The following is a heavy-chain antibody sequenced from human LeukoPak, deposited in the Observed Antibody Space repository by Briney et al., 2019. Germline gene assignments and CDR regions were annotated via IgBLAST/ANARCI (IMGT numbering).Heavy chain of an antibody. J-gene: IGHJ6*03. CDR1: GFSISSYC. D-gene: IGHD2-21*01. V-gene: IGHV4-59*12. CDR3: SRVFNSGSQAYFYYTDV. CDR2: IYYSGST. Sequence: PSETLSLTCTVSGFSISSYCWSWIRQTPGKGLEWIGYIYYSGSTNFNPSLKSRVTISVDTSKNQFSLKLSSVTAADTTVYYCSRVFNSGSQAYFYYTDVWGKGTTVTIFS.